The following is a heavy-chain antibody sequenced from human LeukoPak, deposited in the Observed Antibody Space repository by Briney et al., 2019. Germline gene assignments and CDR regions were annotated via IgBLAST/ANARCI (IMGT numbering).Heavy chain of an antibody. CDR1: GGSISSSSYY. Sequence: KPSETLSLTCAVSGGSISSSSYYWGWVRQPPGKGLGWIGSIYYSGSTYYNPSLKSRVTISVDTSKNQFSLKLSSVTAADTAVYYCARQVPAADTYNWFDPWGQGTLVTVSS. CDR3: ARQVPAADTYNWFDP. J-gene: IGHJ5*02. V-gene: IGHV4-39*01. D-gene: IGHD2-2*01. CDR2: IYYSGST.